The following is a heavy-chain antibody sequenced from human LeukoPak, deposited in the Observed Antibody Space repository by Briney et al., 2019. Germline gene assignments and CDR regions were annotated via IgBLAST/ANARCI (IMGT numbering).Heavy chain of an antibody. CDR3: ARSVPDYTRFDY. D-gene: IGHD4-11*01. CDR1: GFTFSNYA. V-gene: IGHV3-23*01. CDR2: FKTNSGQV. J-gene: IGHJ4*02. Sequence: PGGSLRLSCAASGFTFSNYAMSWVRQAPGKGLEWVSTFKTNSGQVYYAESVRGRFTISRDNSKNTVYLQMSSLRAEDTALYYCARSVPDYTRFDYWGQGALVTVSS.